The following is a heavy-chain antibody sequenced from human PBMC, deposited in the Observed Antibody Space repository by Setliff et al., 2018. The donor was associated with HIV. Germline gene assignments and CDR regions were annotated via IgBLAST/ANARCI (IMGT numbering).Heavy chain of an antibody. V-gene: IGHV4-34*01. Sequence: SETLSLTCAVSGGSFSVYYWRWIRQPPGKGLEWIGEINHSGRTNYNPSLKSRITISVDTSEDQFSLKLSSVTAADTAVYYCARGARLLTGYADRWDYYYMRIWGKGTTVTVSS. CDR2: INHSGRT. J-gene: IGHJ6*03. D-gene: IGHD2-8*01. CDR3: ARGARLLTGYADRWDYYYMRI. CDR1: GGSFSVYY.